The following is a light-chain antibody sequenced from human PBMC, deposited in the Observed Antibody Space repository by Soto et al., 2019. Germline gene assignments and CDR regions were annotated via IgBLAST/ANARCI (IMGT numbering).Light chain of an antibody. CDR1: SGSIASNY. CDR2: EDN. V-gene: IGLV6-57*04. J-gene: IGLJ2*01. CDR3: QSYDDNNVL. Sequence: NFMLTQPHSVSESPGKTVTISCTRSSGSIASNYVQWYQQRPGSAPTPVIYEDNERPSGVPDRFSGSIDSSSNSASLTISGLKTEDEADYYCQSYDDNNVLFGGRTKLTVL.